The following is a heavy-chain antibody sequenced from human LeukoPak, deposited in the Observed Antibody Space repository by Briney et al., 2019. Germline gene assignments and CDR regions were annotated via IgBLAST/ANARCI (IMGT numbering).Heavy chain of an antibody. J-gene: IGHJ4*02. CDR3: ARDQGIAAAGWGYFDY. CDR2: ISGSGGST. V-gene: IGHV3-23*01. CDR1: GFTFSSYA. D-gene: IGHD6-13*01. Sequence: PGGSLRLSCAASGFTFSSYAMSWVRQAPGKGLEWVSAISGSGGSTYYADSVKGRFTISRDNSKNTLYLQMNSLRAEDTAVYYCARDQGIAAAGWGYFDYWGQGTLVTVSS.